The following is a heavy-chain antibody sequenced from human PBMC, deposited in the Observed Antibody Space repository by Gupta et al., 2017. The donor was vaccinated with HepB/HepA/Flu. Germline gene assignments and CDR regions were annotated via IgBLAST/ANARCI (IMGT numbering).Heavy chain of an antibody. Sequence: QVQLQQSGPGLVRPSQTLSLTCAISGDSVSADDAAWNWIRQSPSRGLEWLGRTHYNSKWYNDYAESVKSRITINADTSKNQFSLLLNSVTAEDTAVYYCAKGRRNYYAMDVWGQGTTVTVSS. J-gene: IGHJ6*02. CDR1: GDSVSADDAA. CDR2: THYNSKWYN. V-gene: IGHV6-1*01. CDR3: AKGRRNYYAMDV.